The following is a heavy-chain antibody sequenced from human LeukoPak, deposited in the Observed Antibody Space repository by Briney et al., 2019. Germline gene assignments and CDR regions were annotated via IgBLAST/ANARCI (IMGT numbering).Heavy chain of an antibody. CDR3: ARGRDKIGFLEWNNLFIYYYYYMDV. Sequence: GASVKVSCKASGYTFTSYDINWVRQATGQGLEWMGWMNPNSGNTGYAQKFQGRVTMTRNTSISTAYMELSSLRSEDTAVYYCARGRDKIGFLEWNNLFIYYYYYMDVWGKGTTVTVSS. V-gene: IGHV1-8*01. CDR1: GYTFTSYD. CDR2: MNPNSGNT. D-gene: IGHD3-3*01. J-gene: IGHJ6*03.